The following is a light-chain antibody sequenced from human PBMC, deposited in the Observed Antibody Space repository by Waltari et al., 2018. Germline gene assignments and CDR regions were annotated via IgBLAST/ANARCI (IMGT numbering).Light chain of an antibody. CDR1: QSVCRS. CDR3: QHYVRLPAT. J-gene: IGKJ1*01. Sequence: EIVLTQSPGTLSLSPGERATLACRASQSVCRSLAWYQQKPGQAPRLLISDASRRATGIPDRFSGSGSGTDFSLTISRLEPEDFAVYYCQHYVRLPATFGQGTKVEI. CDR2: DAS. V-gene: IGKV3-20*01.